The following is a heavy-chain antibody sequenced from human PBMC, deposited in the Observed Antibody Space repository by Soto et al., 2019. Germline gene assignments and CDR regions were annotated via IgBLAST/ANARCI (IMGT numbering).Heavy chain of an antibody. J-gene: IGHJ4*02. CDR1: RFTFSRYA. CDR2: ISGSGDRT. CDR3: AKDYKAVPANIYGGHFDF. Sequence: LRLSCAASRFTFSRYAMCWVRQAPGQGLEWVSGISGSGDRTYYADSVKARFTISRDNAKNTLYLQMRSLRVEDTALYYCAKDYKAVPANIYGGHFDFWRQGTPVTVSS. V-gene: IGHV3-23*01. D-gene: IGHD2-2*01.